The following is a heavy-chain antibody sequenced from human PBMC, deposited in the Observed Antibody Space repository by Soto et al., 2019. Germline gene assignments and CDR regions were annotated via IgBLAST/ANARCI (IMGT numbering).Heavy chain of an antibody. CDR2: ISYDGSNK. V-gene: IGHV3-30*03. Sequence: LRLSCAASGFTFSSYGMHWVRQAPGKGLEWVAVISYDGSNKYYADSVKGRFTISRDNSKNTLYLQMNSLRAEDTAVYYCLAARNTFLYYGMDVWSQGTTVTVSS. CDR1: GFTFSSYG. CDR3: LAARNTFLYYGMDV. J-gene: IGHJ6*02. D-gene: IGHD6-6*01.